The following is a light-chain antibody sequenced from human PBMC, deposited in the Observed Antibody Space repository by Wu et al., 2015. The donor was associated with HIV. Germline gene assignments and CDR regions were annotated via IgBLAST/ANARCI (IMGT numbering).Light chain of an antibody. V-gene: IGKV3D-11*01. Sequence: EIVLTQSPATLSLSPGERATLSCRASQGVSGYLAWYQQKPGQAPRLLIYDASNRATGVPGRFSGSGSATEFTLTISSLEPEDFAVYYCQQRSTWPLTFGQGTRLEIK. CDR3: QQRSTWPLT. CDR2: DAS. CDR1: QGVSGY. J-gene: IGKJ5*01.